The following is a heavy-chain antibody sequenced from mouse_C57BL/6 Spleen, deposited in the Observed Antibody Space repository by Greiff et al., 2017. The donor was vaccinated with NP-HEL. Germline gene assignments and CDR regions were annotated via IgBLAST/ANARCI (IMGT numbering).Heavy chain of an antibody. CDR1: GYSFTDYN. D-gene: IGHD1-1*01. J-gene: IGHJ4*01. CDR3: ARSTITTVVPYAMDY. Sequence: VQLQQSGPELVKPGASVKISCKASGYSFTDYNMNWVKQSNGKSLEWIGVINPNYGTTSYNKKFKGKATLTVDQSSSTAYMQLNSLTSEDSAVYYCARSTITTVVPYAMDYWGQGTSVTVSS. V-gene: IGHV1-39*01. CDR2: INPNYGTT.